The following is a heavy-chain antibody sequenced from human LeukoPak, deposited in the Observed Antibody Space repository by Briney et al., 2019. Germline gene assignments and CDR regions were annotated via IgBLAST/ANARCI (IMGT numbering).Heavy chain of an antibody. CDR2: ISSSGFST. CDR3: AKDQQQLAFDY. CDR1: GFTFSSYA. V-gene: IGHV3-23*01. D-gene: IGHD6-13*01. Sequence: PGGSLRLSCAASGFTFSSYAMSWVRQAPGKGLEWVSVISSSGFSTYYAVSVKGRFTISRDNSKSTLYLEINSLRAEDTAIYYCAKDQQQLAFDYWGQGTLVTVSS. J-gene: IGHJ4*02.